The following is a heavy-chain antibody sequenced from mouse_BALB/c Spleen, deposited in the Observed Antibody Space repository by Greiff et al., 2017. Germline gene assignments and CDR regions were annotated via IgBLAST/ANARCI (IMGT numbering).Heavy chain of an antibody. CDR2: ISSGGSYT. Sequence: EVMLVESGGGLVKPGGSLKLSCAASGFTFSSYTMSWVRQTPEKRLEWVATISSGGSYTYYPDSVKGRFTISRDNAKNTLYLQMSSLKSEDTAMYYCTREGRVRRFAYWGQGTLVTVSA. CDR3: TREGRVRRFAY. D-gene: IGHD2-14*01. J-gene: IGHJ3*01. V-gene: IGHV5-6-4*01. CDR1: GFTFSSYT.